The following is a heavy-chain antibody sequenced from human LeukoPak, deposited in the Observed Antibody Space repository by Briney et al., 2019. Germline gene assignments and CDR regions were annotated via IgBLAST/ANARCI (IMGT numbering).Heavy chain of an antibody. CDR1: GFTFSSYS. D-gene: IGHD1/OR15-1a*01. V-gene: IGHV3-21*01. CDR3: ARDRVNTGFYYGMDV. Sequence: GGSLRLSCAASGFTFSSYSMNWVRQAPGKGLEWVSSITGSSSYIYYADSVKGRFTISRDNAKNSLYLQMNSLRAEDTAVYYSARDRVNTGFYYGMDVWGQGTTVTVSS. CDR2: ITGSSSYI. J-gene: IGHJ6*02.